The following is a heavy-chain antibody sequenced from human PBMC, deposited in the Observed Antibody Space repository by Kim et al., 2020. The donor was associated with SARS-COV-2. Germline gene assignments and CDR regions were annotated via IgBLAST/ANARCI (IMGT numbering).Heavy chain of an antibody. V-gene: IGHV3-30*18. CDR2: ISYDGSNK. CDR1: GFTFSSYG. J-gene: IGHJ6*02. Sequence: GGSLRLSCAASGFTFSSYGMHWVRQAPGKGLEWVAVISYDGSNKYYADSVKGRFTISRDNSKNTLYLQMNSLRAEDTAVYYCAKGHYDILTGYYNPPLPDYYGMDVWGQGTTVTVSS. D-gene: IGHD3-9*01. CDR3: AKGHYDILTGYYNPPLPDYYGMDV.